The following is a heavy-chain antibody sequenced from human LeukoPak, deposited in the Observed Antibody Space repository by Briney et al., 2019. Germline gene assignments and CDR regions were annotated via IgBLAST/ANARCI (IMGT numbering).Heavy chain of an antibody. Sequence: PGGSLRLSCAASGFTFSDYYMSWIRQAPGKGLEWVSYISSSSSTIYYADSVKGRFTISRDNAKNSLYLQMNSLRAEDTAVYYCARAGGVAVLSEAFDIWGQGTMVTVSS. J-gene: IGHJ3*02. CDR1: GFTFSDYY. V-gene: IGHV3-11*01. CDR3: ARAGGVAVLSEAFDI. D-gene: IGHD2-15*01. CDR2: ISSSSSTI.